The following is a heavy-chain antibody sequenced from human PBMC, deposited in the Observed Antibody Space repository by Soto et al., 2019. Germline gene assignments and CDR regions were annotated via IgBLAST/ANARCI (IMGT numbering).Heavy chain of an antibody. Sequence: EVQLLESGGGLVQPGGSLRLSCAASGFTSEICAMSWVRQAPGKGLEWVVGISGSGSSTHYAHSVEGRFTISRDNSKNTLYLQMNSLRADDTAVYYCAKGKTSGWYYFDFWGQGTLVTVSS. CDR2: ISGSGSST. D-gene: IGHD6-19*01. V-gene: IGHV3-23*01. CDR1: GFTSEICA. CDR3: AKGKTSGWYYFDF. J-gene: IGHJ4*02.